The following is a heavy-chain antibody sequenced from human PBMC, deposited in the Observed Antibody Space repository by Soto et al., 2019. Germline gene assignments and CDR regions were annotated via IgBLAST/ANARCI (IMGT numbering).Heavy chain of an antibody. J-gene: IGHJ6*02. V-gene: IGHV3-48*01. CDR2: ISSTSSTI. D-gene: IGHD3-10*01. Sequence: EVQVVESGGSLVQPGGSLRISCAASRFTFSIYSMDWVRQAPGKGLEWISYISSTSSTIYYADSVKGRFTISRDNAKNSLYLQMNSLRAEDTAVYYCATYYGSGSYFPDHYYYGMDVWGQGTTVTVSS. CDR3: ATYYGSGSYFPDHYYYGMDV. CDR1: RFTFSIYS.